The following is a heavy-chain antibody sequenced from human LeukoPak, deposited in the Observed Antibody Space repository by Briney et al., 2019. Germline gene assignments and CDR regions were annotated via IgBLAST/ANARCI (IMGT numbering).Heavy chain of an antibody. Sequence: SVTVSCKASGGTFSSYAISWVRQAPGQGLEWMGRIIPIRGIANYAQKFQGRVTITADKSTSTAYMELSSLRSEDTAVYYCARGSIAAAFLDYWGQGTLVTVSS. CDR2: IIPIRGIA. J-gene: IGHJ4*02. D-gene: IGHD6-13*01. V-gene: IGHV1-69*04. CDR3: ARGSIAAAFLDY. CDR1: GGTFSSYA.